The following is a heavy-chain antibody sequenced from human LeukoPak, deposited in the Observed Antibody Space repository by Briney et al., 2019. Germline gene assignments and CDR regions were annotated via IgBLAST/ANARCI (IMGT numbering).Heavy chain of an antibody. CDR3: VRDIGGSGSYYTPGY. CDR1: GGSISSYY. V-gene: IGHV4-59*01. CDR2: IYYSGST. J-gene: IGHJ4*02. D-gene: IGHD3-10*01. Sequence: PSETLSLTCTVSGGSISSYYWSWIRQPPGKGLEWIGYIYYSGSTNYNPSLKSRVTISVDTSKNQFSLKLSSVTAADTAVYYCVRDIGGSGSYYTPGYWGQGTLVTVSS.